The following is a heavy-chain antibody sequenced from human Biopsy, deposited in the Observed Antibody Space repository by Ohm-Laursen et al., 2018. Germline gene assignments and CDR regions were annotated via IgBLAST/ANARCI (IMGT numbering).Heavy chain of an antibody. CDR1: GFSISSGFH. CDR2: IYRTGTT. V-gene: IGHV4-38-2*01. Sequence: SETLSLTCGVSGFSISSGFHWAWIRQPPGKGRERIGFIYRTGTTTYNPSFKSRVAMAVDTSKNQFSLTLNSVTAADTAVYYCARMKGRGYFDYWGQGTLVIVSS. CDR3: ARMKGRGYFDY. D-gene: IGHD2-15*01. J-gene: IGHJ4*02.